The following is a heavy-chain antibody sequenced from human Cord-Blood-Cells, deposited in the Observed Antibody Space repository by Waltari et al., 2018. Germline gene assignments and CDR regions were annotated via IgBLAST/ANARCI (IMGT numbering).Heavy chain of an antibody. V-gene: IGHV4-34*01. CDR3: ARLMGDY. Sequence: VQLQQWGAGLLKPSETLSLTCAVYGGSLSGYYWSWIRQPPGKGLEWIGEINHSGSTNYNPSLKSRVTISVDTSKNQFSLKLSSVTAADTAVYYCARLMGDYWGQGTLVTVSS. CDR1: GGSLSGYY. CDR2: INHSGST. J-gene: IGHJ4*02. D-gene: IGHD3-16*01.